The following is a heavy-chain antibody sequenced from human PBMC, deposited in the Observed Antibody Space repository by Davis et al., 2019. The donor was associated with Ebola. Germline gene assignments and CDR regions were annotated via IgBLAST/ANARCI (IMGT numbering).Heavy chain of an antibody. CDR1: GYTFTSYA. D-gene: IGHD2-21*02. CDR2: INPNDGRT. Sequence: ASVTVSCKASGYTFTSYAMNWVRQPPGQGLEWMGIINPNDGRTIYAQKFQGRVTVTRDTSTTTAYMELRSLRPDDTALYYCARGPAGDVVVTVPFDHWGQGTLVTVSS. V-gene: IGHV1-46*01. J-gene: IGHJ4*02. CDR3: ARGPAGDVVVTVPFDH.